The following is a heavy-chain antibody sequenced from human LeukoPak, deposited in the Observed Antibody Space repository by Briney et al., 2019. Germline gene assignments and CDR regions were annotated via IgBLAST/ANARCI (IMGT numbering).Heavy chain of an antibody. CDR3: ARIGFSYYMDV. CDR2: IDWDDDK. J-gene: IGHJ6*03. V-gene: IGHV2-70*04. CDR1: GFSRRTSGMR. Sequence: SGPALAKPTQTLTLTCNFSGFSRRTSGMRVSWIRQPPGKALEWLARIDWDDDKFYSTSLKTRLTSSKYTSKNQVVLTMTNMDPVDTASYYCARIGFSYYMDVWGKGTTVTVSS.